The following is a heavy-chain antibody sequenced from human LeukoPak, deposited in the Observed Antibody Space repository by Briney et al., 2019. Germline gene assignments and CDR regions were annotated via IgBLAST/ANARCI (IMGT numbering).Heavy chain of an antibody. CDR3: ARDLRYSYGWGYYYYYYTDV. CDR2: IKQDGSEK. CDR1: GFTFSSYW. J-gene: IGHJ6*03. Sequence: GGSLRLSCAASGFTFSSYWMSWVRQAPGKGLEWVANIKQDGSEKYYVDSVKGRFTISRDNAKNSLYLQMNSLRAEDTAVYYCARDLRYSYGWGYYYYYYTDVWGKGTTVTVSS. D-gene: IGHD5-18*01. V-gene: IGHV3-7*01.